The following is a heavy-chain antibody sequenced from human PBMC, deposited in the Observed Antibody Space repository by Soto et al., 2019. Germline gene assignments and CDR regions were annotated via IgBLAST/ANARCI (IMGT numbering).Heavy chain of an antibody. D-gene: IGHD1-20*01. CDR2: IYYSGST. Sequence: SETLSLTCTVSGGSISSGGYYWSWIRQHPGKGLEWIGYIYYSGSTYYNPSLKSRVTISVDTSKNQFSLKLSSVTAADTAVYYCARHPSGISPYFDFWGPGILVTVSS. V-gene: IGHV4-31*02. J-gene: IGHJ4*02. CDR1: GGSISSGGYY. CDR3: ARHPSGISPYFDF.